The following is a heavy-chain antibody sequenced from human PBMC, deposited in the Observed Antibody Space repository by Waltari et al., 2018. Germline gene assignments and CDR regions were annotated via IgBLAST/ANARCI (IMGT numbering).Heavy chain of an antibody. CDR2: ISGSGAST. V-gene: IGHV3-48*04. CDR3: AADGVGVLPGDAFDI. CDR1: GFTFNGHS. J-gene: IGHJ3*02. D-gene: IGHD1-26*01. Sequence: EVPLVESGGTLVQPGGSLKLSCVASGFTFNGHSMNWVRQAPGKGLEWISDISGSGASTNYADSVQGRFIVSRDNAQNALYLQMTGLRAEDTAIYYCAADGVGVLPGDAFDIWGHGRMVTVSS.